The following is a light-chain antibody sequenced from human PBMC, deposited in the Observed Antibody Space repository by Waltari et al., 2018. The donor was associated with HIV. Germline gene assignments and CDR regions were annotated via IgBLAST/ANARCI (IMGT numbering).Light chain of an antibody. CDR2: EVS. Sequence: QSALTQPASVSGSPGQSITISCTGTSRDDGGYNYVSWYQQHPGKYLKLMIYEVSNRPSGVSNRFSGSKSGNTASLTIFGLQAEDEADYYCSSYTSSSTYVVFGGGTKLTFL. J-gene: IGLJ2*01. CDR3: SSYTSSSTYVV. V-gene: IGLV2-14*01. CDR1: SRDDGGYNY.